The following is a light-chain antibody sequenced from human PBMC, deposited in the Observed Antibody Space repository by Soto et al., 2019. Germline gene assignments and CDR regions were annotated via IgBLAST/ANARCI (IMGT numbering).Light chain of an antibody. CDR3: QSYDSSLISYV. Sequence: QAVVTQPPSVSGAPGQRVTISCTGSSSNIGAGYDVHWYQQLPGTAPNLLIYGNNNRPSGVPDRFSGSKSGTSASLAITGLQAEDEADYYCQSYDSSLISYVFGAGTKVTVL. J-gene: IGLJ1*01. CDR1: SSNIGAGYD. V-gene: IGLV1-40*01. CDR2: GNN.